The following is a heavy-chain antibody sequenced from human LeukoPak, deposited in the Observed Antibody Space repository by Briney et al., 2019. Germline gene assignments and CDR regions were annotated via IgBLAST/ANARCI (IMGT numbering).Heavy chain of an antibody. Sequence: SETLSLTCTVSGGSISSYSWSWIRQPPGKGLVWIAYINYSGSTNYNPSLKSRVTISVDPSKKQVSPRLSSVTAADTAVYYCAGSGYSYGYNFDYWGQGTLVTVSS. CDR1: GGSISSYS. D-gene: IGHD5-18*01. V-gene: IGHV4-59*01. CDR3: AGSGYSYGYNFDY. CDR2: INYSGST. J-gene: IGHJ4*02.